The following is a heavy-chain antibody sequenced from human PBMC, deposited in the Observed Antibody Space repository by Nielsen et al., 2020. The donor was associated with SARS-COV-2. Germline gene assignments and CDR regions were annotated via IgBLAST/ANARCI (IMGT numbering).Heavy chain of an antibody. V-gene: IGHV3-21*01. CDR3: ARDAALRYFDWLYYYYGMDV. Sequence: GESLKISCATSGFTFSNYIMHWVRQAPGKGLEWVSSITSSSSNIHYADSMKGRFTISRDNAKNSLYLQMNSLRAEDTAVYYCARDAALRYFDWLYYYYGMDVWGQGTTVTVSS. J-gene: IGHJ6*02. CDR2: ITSSSSNI. CDR1: GFTFSNYI. D-gene: IGHD3-9*01.